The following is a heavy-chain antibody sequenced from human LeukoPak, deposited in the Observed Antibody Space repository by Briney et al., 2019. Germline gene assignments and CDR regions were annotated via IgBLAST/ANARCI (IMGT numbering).Heavy chain of an antibody. CDR2: INPSGGST. V-gene: IGHV1-46*01. CDR3: ARDNLWFGESLGWFDP. CDR1: GYTFTSYY. D-gene: IGHD3-10*01. Sequence: ASVKVSCMASGYTFTSYYMHWVRQAPGQGLEWMGIINPSGGSTSYAQKFQGRVTMTRDTSTSTVYMELSSLRSEDTAVYYCARDNLWFGESLGWFDPWGQGTLVTVSS. J-gene: IGHJ5*02.